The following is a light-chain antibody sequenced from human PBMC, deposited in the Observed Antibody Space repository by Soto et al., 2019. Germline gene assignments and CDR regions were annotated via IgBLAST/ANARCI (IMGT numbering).Light chain of an antibody. CDR2: KAS. J-gene: IGKJ1*01. Sequence: DIQMTQSPSTLSASVGDRVTITCRASQSISSWLAWYQQKPGKAPKLLIYKASSLESGVPSRFSGSGSGTEFTLTISSLQPDDFATYYCQTIIKRTFGQGTKVDIK. CDR3: QTIIKRT. V-gene: IGKV1-5*03. CDR1: QSISSW.